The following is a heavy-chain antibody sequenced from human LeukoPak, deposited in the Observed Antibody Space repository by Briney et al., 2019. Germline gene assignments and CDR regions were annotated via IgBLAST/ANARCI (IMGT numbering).Heavy chain of an antibody. J-gene: IGHJ6*03. Sequence: SETLSLTCTVSGGSIGSHYGSWIRQPPGKGLERVGYIYNSGSTKSNPSLKSRITISVDTSKNQFSLKLSSVTAADTAVYYCARSSEGRYYYDSSGFSYYYYLDVWGKGTTVTISS. CDR3: ARSSEGRYYYDSSGFSYYYYLDV. V-gene: IGHV4-59*11. D-gene: IGHD3-22*01. CDR2: IYNSGST. CDR1: GGSIGSHY.